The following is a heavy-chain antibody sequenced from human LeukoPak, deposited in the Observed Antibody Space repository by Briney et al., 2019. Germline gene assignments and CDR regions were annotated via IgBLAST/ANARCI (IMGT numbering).Heavy chain of an antibody. CDR3: ASAPRQASIGGLDY. CDR2: IYYTGTT. Sequence: SETLSLTCTVSGGSISSSTYYWGWMRQPPGKGLEWIGAIYYTGTTYYNPSLRSRVTVSVDTSKNHFSLNLRSVTAADTALYYCASAPRQASIGGLDYWGQGTLVTVSS. D-gene: IGHD3-16*01. J-gene: IGHJ4*02. V-gene: IGHV4-39*02. CDR1: GGSISSSTYY.